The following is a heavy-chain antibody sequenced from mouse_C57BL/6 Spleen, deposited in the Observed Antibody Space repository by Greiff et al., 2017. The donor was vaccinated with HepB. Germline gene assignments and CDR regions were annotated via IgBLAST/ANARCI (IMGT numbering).Heavy chain of an antibody. CDR1: GYTFTSYW. J-gene: IGHJ1*03. CDR2: IYPSDSET. Sequence: QVQLQQPGAELVRPGSSVKLSCKASGYTFTSYWMDWVKQRPGQGLEWIGNIYPSDSETHYNQKFKDKATWTVDKSSSTAYMQLSSLTSEDSAVYYCARNYYGSSYDWYFDVWGTGTTVTVSS. V-gene: IGHV1-61*01. CDR3: ARNYYGSSYDWYFDV. D-gene: IGHD1-1*01.